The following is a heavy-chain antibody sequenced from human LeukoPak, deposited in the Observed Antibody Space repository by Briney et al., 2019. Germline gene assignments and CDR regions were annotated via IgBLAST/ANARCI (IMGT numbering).Heavy chain of an antibody. J-gene: IGHJ5*02. CDR1: GGTFSSYA. CDR2: IIPIFGTA. Sequence: ASVKVSCKASGGTFSSYAISWVRQAPGQGLEWMGGIIPIFGTANYAQKFQGRVTITADESTSTAYMELSSLRSEDTAVYYCAREYSSSFVGPTPSRTWGQGTLVTVSS. CDR3: AREYSSSFVGPTPSRT. D-gene: IGHD6-6*01. V-gene: IGHV1-69*13.